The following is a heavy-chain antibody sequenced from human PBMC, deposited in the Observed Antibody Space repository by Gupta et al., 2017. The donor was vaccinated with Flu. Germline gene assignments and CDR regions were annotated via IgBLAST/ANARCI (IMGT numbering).Heavy chain of an antibody. V-gene: IGHV3-23*01. CDR3: AKGDSFYYYYRDV. Sequence: VRQAPGKGLECVSTISGSGVSTYYADSVKGRFTISRDNSKNTLYLQMNSLRAEDTAVYYCAKGDSFYYYYRDVWGKGTTVTVSS. CDR2: ISGSGVST. D-gene: IGHD2-15*01. J-gene: IGHJ6*03.